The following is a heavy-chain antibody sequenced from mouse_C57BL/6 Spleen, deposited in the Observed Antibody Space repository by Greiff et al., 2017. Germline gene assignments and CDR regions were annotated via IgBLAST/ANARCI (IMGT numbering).Heavy chain of an antibody. CDR3: ARSGYYSNYGGAMDY. J-gene: IGHJ4*01. Sequence: EVQLQQSGPELVKPGASVKISCKASGYTFTDYYMNWVKQSHGKSLEWIGDINPNNGGTSYNQKFKGKATLTVDTSSSTAYMELRSLTSEDSAVYYCARSGYYSNYGGAMDYWGQGTSVTVSS. V-gene: IGHV1-26*01. CDR2: INPNNGGT. CDR1: GYTFTDYY. D-gene: IGHD2-5*01.